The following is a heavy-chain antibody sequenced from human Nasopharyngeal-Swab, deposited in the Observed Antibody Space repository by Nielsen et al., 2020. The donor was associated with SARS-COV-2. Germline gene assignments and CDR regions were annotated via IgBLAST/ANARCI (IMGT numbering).Heavy chain of an antibody. V-gene: IGHV5-51*01. D-gene: IGHD2-21*02. Sequence: VRQMPGKGLEWMGIIYPGDSDTRYSPSFQGQVTISADKSISTAYLQWSSLKASDTAMYYCARGEHIVVVTAKYGMDVWGQETTVTVSS. J-gene: IGHJ6*02. CDR3: ARGEHIVVVTAKYGMDV. CDR2: IYPGDSDT.